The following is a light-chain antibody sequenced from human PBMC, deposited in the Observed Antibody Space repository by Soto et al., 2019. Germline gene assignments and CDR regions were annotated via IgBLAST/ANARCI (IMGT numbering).Light chain of an antibody. CDR1: QAIDSW. CDR3: QQTLSFPPT. J-gene: IGKJ1*01. CDR2: TGS. Sequence: DIQMTQSPSSVSASVGDRVTITCRASQAIDSWLAWYQQKPGEAPKLLIFTGSLLHSGVPPRFSGSGSGTDFTLTISSLQPEDFATYYCQQTLSFPPTFGQGPMWIS. V-gene: IGKV1-12*01.